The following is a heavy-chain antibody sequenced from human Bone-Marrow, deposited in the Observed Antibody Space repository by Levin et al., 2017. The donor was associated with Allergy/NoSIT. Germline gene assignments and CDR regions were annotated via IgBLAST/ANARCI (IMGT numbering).Heavy chain of an antibody. Sequence: SQTLSLTCAVYGGSFSGSYWSWIRQPPGKGLEWIGEINHSGSTKYNPSLKSRVTISVDTSKNQFSLKLGSVTAADTAVYYCARGPPTVTTIFLGRNHNWFDPWGQGTLVTVSS. CDR3: ARGPPTVTTIFLGRNHNWFDP. CDR2: INHSGST. D-gene: IGHD5-12*01. CDR1: GGSFSGSY. V-gene: IGHV4-34*01. J-gene: IGHJ5*02.